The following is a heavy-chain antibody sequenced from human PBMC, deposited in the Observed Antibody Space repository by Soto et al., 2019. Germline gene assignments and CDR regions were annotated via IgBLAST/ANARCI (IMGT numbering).Heavy chain of an antibody. J-gene: IGHJ6*02. V-gene: IGHV3-30-3*01. CDR3: ARQNRGYSGYEGYYFYGMDV. CDR2: ISYDGSKT. Sequence: QVQLVESGGGVVQPGRSLRLFCAASGFTFSSNGIHWVRQAPGKGLEWVAVISYDGSKTYYADSVRGRFTISRDNSKKTLYLQLNSLRAEDTAVYYCARQNRGYSGYEGYYFYGMDVWGQGTTVTVSS. D-gene: IGHD5-12*01. CDR1: GFTFSSNG.